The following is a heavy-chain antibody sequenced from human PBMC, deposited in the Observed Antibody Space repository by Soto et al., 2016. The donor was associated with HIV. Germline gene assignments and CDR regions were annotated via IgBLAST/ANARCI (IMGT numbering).Heavy chain of an antibody. CDR2: INPKSGGT. CDR1: GYTFTGYY. V-gene: IGHV1-2*02. Sequence: QVQLVQSGAEVKKPGASVKVSCKASGYTFTGYYMHWVRQAPGQGLEWMGWINPKSGGTNYAQKFQDRVTMTRDTSISTAYMELSRLRSDDTAVYYCARDPPGGSYWFDPWGQGTLVTVSS. CDR3: ARDPPGGSYWFDP. D-gene: IGHD3-16*01. J-gene: IGHJ5*02.